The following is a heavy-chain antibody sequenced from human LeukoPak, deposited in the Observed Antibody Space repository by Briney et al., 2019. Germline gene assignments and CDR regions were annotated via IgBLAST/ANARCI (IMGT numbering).Heavy chain of an antibody. CDR1: GGSFSGYY. CDR3: ARGADFYYYGMDV. V-gene: IGHV4-34*01. J-gene: IGHJ6*02. CDR2: INHSGST. Sequence: SETLSLTCAVYGGSFSGYYWSWIRQPPGKGLEWIGEINHSGSTNYNPSLKSRVTISVDTSKNQFSLKLSSVTTADTAVYYCARGADFYYYGMDVWGQGTTVTVSS.